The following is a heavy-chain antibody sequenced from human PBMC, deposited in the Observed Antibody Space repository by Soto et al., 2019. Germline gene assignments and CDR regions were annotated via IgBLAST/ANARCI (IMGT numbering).Heavy chain of an antibody. J-gene: IGHJ4*02. Sequence: GGDLRVSCAASGVTLSRCAMSWVRQAPGKGLEWVSAISGSGGSTYYADSVKGRFTISRDNSKNTLYLQMNSLRAEDTAVYYCAKVYDSSGYYYEYYFDSWGQGT. D-gene: IGHD3-22*01. CDR2: ISGSGGST. CDR1: GVTLSRCA. CDR3: AKVYDSSGYYYEYYFDS. V-gene: IGHV3-23*01.